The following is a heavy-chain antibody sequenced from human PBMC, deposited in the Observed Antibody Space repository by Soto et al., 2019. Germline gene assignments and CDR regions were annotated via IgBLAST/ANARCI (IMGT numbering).Heavy chain of an antibody. D-gene: IGHD3-22*01. CDR2: INTGNGNT. J-gene: IGHJ4*02. Sequence: QVQLVQSGAEVKKPGASMKVSCRTSWYSFTSHFIHWVRQAPGQRLEWMGWINTGNGNTRYSENLEGRVTITRATSASTVYMELSSLRSEDTAVYYCARDRYYYYDTSGYYSYWGQGTLVTVSS. V-gene: IGHV1-3*04. CDR1: WYSFTSHF. CDR3: ARDRYYYYDTSGYYSY.